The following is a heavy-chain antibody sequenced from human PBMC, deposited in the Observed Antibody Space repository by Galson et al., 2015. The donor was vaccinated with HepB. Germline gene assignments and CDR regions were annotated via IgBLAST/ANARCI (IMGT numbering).Heavy chain of an antibody. V-gene: IGHV4-31*03. J-gene: IGHJ4*02. Sequence: TLSLTCTVSGGSISSGGYYWSWIRQHPGKGLEWIGYIYYSGSTYYNPSLKSRVTISVDTSKNQFSLKLSSVTAADTAVYYCARVGALQPLGIDYWGQGTLVTVSS. CDR2: IYYSGST. CDR3: ARVGALQPLGIDY. CDR1: GGSISSGGYY. D-gene: IGHD4/OR15-4a*01.